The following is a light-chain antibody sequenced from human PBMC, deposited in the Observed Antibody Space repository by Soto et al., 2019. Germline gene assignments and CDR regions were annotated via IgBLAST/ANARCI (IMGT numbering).Light chain of an antibody. CDR1: QVISGD. V-gene: IGKV1-6*01. CDR2: AAS. CDR3: LQDYDFPYT. J-gene: IGKJ2*01. Sequence: AIQMTQSPPSLSASVGDRAIITCRASQVISGDVGWLQQRQGHAPNLLIYAASTLHTGVPSTFTGSGSGTDFTLTINGLQPEDFATYFCLQDYDFPYTFGQGTKLEI.